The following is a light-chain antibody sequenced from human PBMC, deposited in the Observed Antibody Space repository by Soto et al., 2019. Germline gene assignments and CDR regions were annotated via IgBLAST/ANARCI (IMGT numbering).Light chain of an antibody. Sequence: QSALTQPASVSGSPGQSINISCTGINSDVGSHILVSWYQQYSGHAPKVIIYEDSKRPSGVSHRFSGSKSDNTASLTISGLQPDDEADYYCCSYVTYSPSLVFGGGTKLTVL. CDR3: CSYVTYSPSLV. V-gene: IGLV2-23*01. J-gene: IGLJ2*01. CDR1: NSDVGSHIL. CDR2: EDS.